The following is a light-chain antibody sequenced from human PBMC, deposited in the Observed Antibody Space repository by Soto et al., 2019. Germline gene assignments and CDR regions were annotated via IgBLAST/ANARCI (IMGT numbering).Light chain of an antibody. V-gene: IGKV3-20*01. Sequence: EIVLTQSPGTLSLSPGERATLSCRASQSVSSSYLAWYQQKPGQAPRLLIYGASSSATGIPDRFSGSGSGTDFKLTISRLEPEDFAVYYCQPYGSSPRTFGQGTKVESK. CDR1: QSVSSSY. CDR3: QPYGSSPRT. CDR2: GAS. J-gene: IGKJ1*01.